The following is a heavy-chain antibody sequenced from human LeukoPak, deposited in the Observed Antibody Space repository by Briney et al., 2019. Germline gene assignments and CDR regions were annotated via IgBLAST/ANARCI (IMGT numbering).Heavy chain of an antibody. V-gene: IGHV4-34*01. CDR3: ARGYRAAAVGY. CDR1: GGSFSGYY. J-gene: IGHJ4*02. D-gene: IGHD6-13*01. Sequence: SETLSLTCAVSGGSFSGYYWSWIRQPPGKGLEWIGEINHSGSTNYNPSLKSRVTISVDTSKNQFSLKLSSVTAADTAVYYCARGYRAAAVGYWGQGTLVTVSS. CDR2: INHSGST.